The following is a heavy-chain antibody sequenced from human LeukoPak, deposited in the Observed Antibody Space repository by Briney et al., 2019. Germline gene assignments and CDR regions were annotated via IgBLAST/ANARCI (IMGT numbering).Heavy chain of an antibody. Sequence: GGSLRLSCAASGFTFSSYWMSWVRQAPGKGLEWVANIKQDGSEKYYVDSVKGRFTISRDNSKNTLYLQMNSLRAEDTAVYYCAKKFSIVVITTTIDYWGQGTLVTVSS. J-gene: IGHJ4*02. CDR3: AKKFSIVVITTTIDY. CDR1: GFTFSSYW. V-gene: IGHV3-7*03. CDR2: IKQDGSEK. D-gene: IGHD3-22*01.